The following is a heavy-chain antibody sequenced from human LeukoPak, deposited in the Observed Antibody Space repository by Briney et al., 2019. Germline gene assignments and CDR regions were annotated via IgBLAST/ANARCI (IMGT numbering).Heavy chain of an antibody. D-gene: IGHD3-3*01. CDR3: ASSFRGVVSFDY. CDR2: IYYSGST. V-gene: IGHV4-39*07. CDR1: GGSISSSSYY. Sequence: PSETLSLTCTVSGGSISSSSYYWGWIRQPPGKGLEWIGSIYYSGSTYYNPSLKSRVTISVDTSKNQFSLKLSSATAADTAVYYCASSFRGVVSFDYWGQGTLVTVSS. J-gene: IGHJ4*02.